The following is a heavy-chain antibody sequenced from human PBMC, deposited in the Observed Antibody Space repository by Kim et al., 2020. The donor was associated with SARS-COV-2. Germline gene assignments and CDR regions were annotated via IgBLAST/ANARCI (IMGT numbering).Heavy chain of an antibody. CDR2: IYYSGST. D-gene: IGHD3-22*01. CDR3: ARETYYYDSSGYKDVYYFDY. J-gene: IGHJ4*02. V-gene: IGHV4-31*03. Sequence: SETLSLTCTVSGGSISSDGYYWSWIRHHPGTSLEWIGYIYYSGSTYYSPSLKSRVTISVDTSKNQFSLKLSSVTAADTAVYYCARETYYYDSSGYKDVYYFDYWGQGTLVTVSS. CDR1: GGSISSDGYY.